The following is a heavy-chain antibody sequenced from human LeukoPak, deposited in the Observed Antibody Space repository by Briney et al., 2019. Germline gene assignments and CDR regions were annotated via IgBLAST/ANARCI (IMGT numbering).Heavy chain of an antibody. CDR1: GYTFANHW. J-gene: IGHJ4*02. V-gene: IGHV5-51*01. Sequence: GESLKISCKGSGYTFANHWIGWVRQMPGKGLDWMAIIYPGDSDIRYSPSFQGQVTISADRSISTAYLQWNSLKASDTAIYCCATAYNSDYWGQGTLVTVSS. CDR3: ATAYNSDY. CDR2: IYPGDSDI. D-gene: IGHD1-14*01.